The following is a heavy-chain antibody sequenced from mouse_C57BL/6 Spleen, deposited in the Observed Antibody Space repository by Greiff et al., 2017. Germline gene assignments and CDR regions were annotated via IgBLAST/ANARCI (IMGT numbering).Heavy chain of an antibody. CDR3: TRRWLGVSYARDY. D-gene: IGHD2-3*01. J-gene: IGHJ4*01. CDR2: IDPETGGT. V-gene: IGHV1-15*01. Sequence: QVQLQQSGAELVRPGASVTLSCKASGYTFTDYEMHWVKQTPVHGLEWIGAIDPETGGTAYNQKFKGKAILTADQSSSTAYLELRSLTSEDAAVYYCTRRWLGVSYARDYWGQGTSVTVSS. CDR1: GYTFTDYE.